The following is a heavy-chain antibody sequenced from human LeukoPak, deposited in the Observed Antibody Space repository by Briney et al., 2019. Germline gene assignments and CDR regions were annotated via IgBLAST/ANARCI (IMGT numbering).Heavy chain of an antibody. CDR3: ARDSGTTGEVKFDP. Sequence: SETLSLACTVSGGSINSYWSWIRQPAGKGLEWIGRISGSGTITYNPALQSRLSISIDTSKNQFSLKPMSVTAADTAVYYCARDSGTTGEVKFDPWGQGTLVTVSS. CDR2: ISGSGTI. CDR1: GGSINSY. J-gene: IGHJ5*02. D-gene: IGHD3-10*01. V-gene: IGHV4-4*07.